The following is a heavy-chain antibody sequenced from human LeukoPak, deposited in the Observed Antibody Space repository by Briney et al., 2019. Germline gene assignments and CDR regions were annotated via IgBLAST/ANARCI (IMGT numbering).Heavy chain of an antibody. J-gene: IGHJ4*02. CDR2: LYSDGST. D-gene: IGHD2-15*01. V-gene: IGHV3-53*01. CDR3: ARDPSQSTYCSAGSCYYY. Sequence: PGGSLRLSCAASGFTVSANYMSWVRQAPGMGLEWVSVLYSDGSTYYADSVKGRFTVSRDNSKNTLYLQMTSLRAEDSAVYYCARDPSQSTYCSAGSCYYYWGQGTLVTVSS. CDR1: GFTVSANY.